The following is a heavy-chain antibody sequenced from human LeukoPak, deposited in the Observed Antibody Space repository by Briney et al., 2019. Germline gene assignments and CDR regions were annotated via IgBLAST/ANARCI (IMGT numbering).Heavy chain of an antibody. J-gene: IGHJ4*02. V-gene: IGHV3-9*03. CDR3: AKGPGGGYSYGYFDY. D-gene: IGHD5-18*01. CDR2: ISWNSGSI. Sequence: GRSLRLSCAASGFTFDDYAMHWVRQAPGKGLEWVSGISWNSGSIGYADSVKGRFTISRDNAKNSLYLQMNSLRAEDMALYYCAKGPGGGYSYGYFDYWGQGTLVTVSS. CDR1: GFTFDDYA.